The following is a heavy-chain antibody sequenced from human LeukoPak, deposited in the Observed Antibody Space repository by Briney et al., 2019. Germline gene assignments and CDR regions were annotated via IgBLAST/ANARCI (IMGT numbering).Heavy chain of an antibody. V-gene: IGHV3-9*03. CDR2: ISWNSGSI. J-gene: IGHJ3*02. CDR3: ARVEDYGGNYAFDI. Sequence: PGGSLRLSCAVSGFTFDDYAMHWVRQAPGKGLEWVSGISWNSGSISYADSVKGRFTISRDNAKNTLYLQMGSLRAEDMAVYYCARVEDYGGNYAFDIWGQGTMVTVSS. CDR1: GFTFDDYA. D-gene: IGHD4-23*01.